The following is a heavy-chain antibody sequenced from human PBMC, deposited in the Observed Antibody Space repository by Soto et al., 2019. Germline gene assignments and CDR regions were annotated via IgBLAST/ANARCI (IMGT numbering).Heavy chain of an antibody. D-gene: IGHD3-10*01. Sequence: ASVKVSCKVSGYTLTELSMHWVRQAPGKGLEWMGGFDPEDGETIYAQKFQGRVTITRDTSASTAYMELSSLRSEDTAVYYCARCDYGSGSYLFDYWGQGTLVTVSS. CDR2: FDPEDGET. CDR1: GYTLTELS. CDR3: ARCDYGSGSYLFDY. J-gene: IGHJ4*02. V-gene: IGHV1-24*01.